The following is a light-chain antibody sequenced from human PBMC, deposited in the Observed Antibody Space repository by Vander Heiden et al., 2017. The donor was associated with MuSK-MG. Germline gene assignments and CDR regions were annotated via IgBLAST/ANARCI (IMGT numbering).Light chain of an antibody. V-gene: IGKV1-5*03. CDR3: KQYNSYPGT. CDR2: KAS. CDR1: QSISSW. J-gene: IGKJ1*01. Sequence: DIQMTQSPSPLSASVGDRVTITCRASQSISSWLAWYQQKPGKAPKLLIYKASSLESGVPSRFSGSGSGTEFTLTISSLQPDDFATYYCKQYNSYPGTFGQGTKVESK.